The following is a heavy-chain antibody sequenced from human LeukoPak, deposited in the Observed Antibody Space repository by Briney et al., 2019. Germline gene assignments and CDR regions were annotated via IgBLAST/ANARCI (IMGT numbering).Heavy chain of an antibody. CDR2: MSGRGGSA. D-gene: IGHD4-23*01. CDR3: AKGAGPDYGGRY. J-gene: IGHJ4*02. Sequence: GGSLRLSCAASGFTFSSYDMNWVRQAPGKGLEWVSAMSGRGGSAYYADSVKGRFTISRDNSKNTLYLQMNSLRADDTAVYYCAKGAGPDYGGRYWGQGTLVTVSS. V-gene: IGHV3-23*01. CDR1: GFTFSSYD.